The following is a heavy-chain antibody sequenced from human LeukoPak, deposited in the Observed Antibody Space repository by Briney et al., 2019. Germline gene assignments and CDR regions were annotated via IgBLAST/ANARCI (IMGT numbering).Heavy chain of an antibody. Sequence: SETLSLTCAVYGGSFSGYYWSWIRQPPGKGLEWIGEINHSGSTNYNPSLKSRVTISVDTSKNQFSLKLSSVTAADTAVYYCARMYDWSGAWFDPWDQGTLVTVSS. CDR3: ARMYDWSGAWFDP. V-gene: IGHV4-34*01. J-gene: IGHJ5*02. CDR2: INHSGST. CDR1: GGSFSGYY. D-gene: IGHD1-1*01.